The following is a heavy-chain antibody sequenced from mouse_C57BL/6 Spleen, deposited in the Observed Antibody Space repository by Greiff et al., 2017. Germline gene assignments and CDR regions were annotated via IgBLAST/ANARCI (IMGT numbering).Heavy chain of an antibody. Sequence: EVKVVESGAGLVKPGGSLKLSCAASGFTFSSYAMSWVRQTPEKRLEWVAYISSGGDYIYYADTVKGRFTISRDNARNTLYLQMSSLKSEDTAMYYCTRERYYGSSPGMDYWGQGTSVTVSS. V-gene: IGHV5-9-1*02. D-gene: IGHD1-1*01. CDR2: ISSGGDYI. CDR3: TRERYYGSSPGMDY. J-gene: IGHJ4*01. CDR1: GFTFSSYA.